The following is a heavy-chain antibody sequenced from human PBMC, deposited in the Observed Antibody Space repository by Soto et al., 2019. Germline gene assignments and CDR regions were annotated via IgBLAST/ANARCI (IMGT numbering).Heavy chain of an antibody. CDR3: ASSNIAAAGFYYYGMDV. CDR2: IYYSGST. J-gene: IGHJ6*02. Sequence: SETLSLTCAVSGGSISSDGYSWSWIRQPPGQGLEWIGYIYYSGSTNYNPSLKSRVTISVDTSKNQFSLKLSSVTAADTAVYYCASSNIAAAGFYYYGMDVWGRGTTVTVSS. D-gene: IGHD6-13*01. V-gene: IGHV4-61*08. CDR1: GGSISSDGYS.